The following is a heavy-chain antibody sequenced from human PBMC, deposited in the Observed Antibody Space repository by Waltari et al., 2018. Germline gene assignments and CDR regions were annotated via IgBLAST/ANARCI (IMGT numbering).Heavy chain of an antibody. CDR1: GFKFNIYT. Sequence: EVLLVESGGGLVRPGGSLRRSCTAAGFKFNIYTMNWVRQTPGKGLEWVSYINSASRVILYADSVRGRFTISRDNAKNSLFLQMNNLRVEDTALYYCTRGLQFAFDFWGQGTMVSVSS. CDR2: INSASRVI. CDR3: TRGLQFAFDF. V-gene: IGHV3-48*01. D-gene: IGHD2-21*02. J-gene: IGHJ3*01.